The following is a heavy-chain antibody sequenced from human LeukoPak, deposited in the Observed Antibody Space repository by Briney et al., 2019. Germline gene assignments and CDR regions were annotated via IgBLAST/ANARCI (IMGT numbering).Heavy chain of an antibody. CDR3: ARGPHYALGIYFDY. Sequence: PSETLSLTCTVSGVSISSSSYYWGWIRQPPGKGLEWIGSIYYSGSTYYNPSLKSRVTISVDTSKNQFSLKLSSVTAADTAVYYCARGPHYALGIYFDYRGQGTLVTVSS. V-gene: IGHV4-39*07. D-gene: IGHD7-27*01. CDR1: GVSISSSSYY. CDR2: IYYSGST. J-gene: IGHJ4*02.